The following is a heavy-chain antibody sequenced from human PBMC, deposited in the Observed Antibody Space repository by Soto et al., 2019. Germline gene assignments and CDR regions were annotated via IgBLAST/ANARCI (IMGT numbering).Heavy chain of an antibody. D-gene: IGHD2-15*01. V-gene: IGHV3-74*02. Sequence: EVQLGESGGGLVQPGGSLRLSCAASGFTFSNYWMYWVRQAPGKGLEWVSRINSDGSVSSHADSVRGRLTISRDNVKNTLYRHMDSLRAEDTAVYFCARGDCVGGTCYSLAGSFFYYMDVWGKGTTVTVFS. CDR1: GFTFSNYW. CDR3: ARGDCVGGTCYSLAGSFFYYMDV. CDR2: INSDGSVS. J-gene: IGHJ6*03.